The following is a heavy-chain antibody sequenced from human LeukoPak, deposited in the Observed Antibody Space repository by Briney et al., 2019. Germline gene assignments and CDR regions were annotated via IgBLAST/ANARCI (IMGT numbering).Heavy chain of an antibody. CDR1: GFTFSSYG. CDR2: IRYDGSSK. J-gene: IGHJ4*02. V-gene: IGHV3-30*02. Sequence: GESLRLSCAASGFTFSSYGMLWVRQAPGKGLEWVAFIRYDGSSKYYADSVKGRFTISRDNCKNTLYLQMNSLRAEDTAVYYYARPGEGYYFDYWGQGTLVTVSS. CDR3: ARPGEGYYFDY.